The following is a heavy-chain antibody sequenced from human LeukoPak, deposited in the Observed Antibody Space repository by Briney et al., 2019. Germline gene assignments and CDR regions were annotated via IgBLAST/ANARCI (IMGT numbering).Heavy chain of an antibody. CDR1: GGSIYSGSYY. J-gene: IGHJ4*02. V-gene: IGHV4-61*02. Sequence: SETLSLTCTVSGGSIYSGSYYWSWIRQPAGKGLEWIGRICNSGSTNYNPSLKSRVTISVDTSKNQFSLKLSSVTAADTAVYYCARDRRDGYNLYYFDLWGQGTLVTVPS. CDR2: ICNSGST. D-gene: IGHD5-24*01. CDR3: ARDRRDGYNLYYFDL.